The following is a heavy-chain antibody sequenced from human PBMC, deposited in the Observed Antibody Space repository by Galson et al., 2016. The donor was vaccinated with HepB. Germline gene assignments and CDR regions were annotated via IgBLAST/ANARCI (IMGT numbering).Heavy chain of an antibody. Sequence: SVKVSCKASGGTFSSYAISWVRQAPGRGLEWMGGIIPILGIANYAQKFQGRVTITADKSTSTAYMELSSLRSEDTAAYYCARFRGIVVVNYYYGMDVWGQGTTVTVSS. V-gene: IGHV1-69*10. D-gene: IGHD3-22*01. J-gene: IGHJ6*02. CDR1: GGTFSSYA. CDR3: ARFRGIVVVNYYYGMDV. CDR2: IIPILGIA.